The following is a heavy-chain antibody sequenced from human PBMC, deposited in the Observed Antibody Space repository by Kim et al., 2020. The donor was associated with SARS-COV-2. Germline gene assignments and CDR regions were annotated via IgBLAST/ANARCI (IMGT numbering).Heavy chain of an antibody. CDR2: ISYDGSNK. Sequence: LSLTCAASGFTFSSYGMHWVRQAPGKGLEWVAVISYDGSNKYYAHSVKGRFTISRDNSKNTLYLQMNSLRAEDTAVYYCAKEEGSGYSSGWTYYYYGMDVWGQGTTVTVSS. CDR1: GFTFSSYG. V-gene: IGHV3-30*18. CDR3: AKEEGSGYSSGWTYYYYGMDV. J-gene: IGHJ6*02. D-gene: IGHD6-19*01.